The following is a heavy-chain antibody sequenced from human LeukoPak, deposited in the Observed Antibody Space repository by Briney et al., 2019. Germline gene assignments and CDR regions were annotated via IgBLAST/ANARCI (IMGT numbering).Heavy chain of an antibody. V-gene: IGHV1-8*02. CDR3: ARGDSSSWYQPGGY. Sequence: ASVKVSCKASGYTFTSYGISWVRQATGQGLEWMGWMNPNSGNTGYAQKFQGRVTMTRNTSISTAYMELSSLRSEDTAVYYCARGDSSSWYQPGGYWGQGTLVTVSS. CDR1: GYTFTSYG. J-gene: IGHJ4*02. D-gene: IGHD6-13*01. CDR2: MNPNSGNT.